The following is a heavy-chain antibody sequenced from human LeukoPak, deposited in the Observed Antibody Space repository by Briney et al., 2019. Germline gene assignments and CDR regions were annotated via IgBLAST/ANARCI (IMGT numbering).Heavy chain of an antibody. CDR3: ARVSRYSGSYWFDP. V-gene: IGHV1-69*04. D-gene: IGHD1-26*01. CDR1: GGTFSSYA. Sequence: ASVKVSCKASGGTFSSYAISWVRQAPGQGLEWMGRIIPILGIANYAQKFQGRVTITADKSTSTAYMELSSLRSEDTAVYYCARVSRYSGSYWFDPWGQGTLVTVSS. CDR2: IIPILGIA. J-gene: IGHJ5*02.